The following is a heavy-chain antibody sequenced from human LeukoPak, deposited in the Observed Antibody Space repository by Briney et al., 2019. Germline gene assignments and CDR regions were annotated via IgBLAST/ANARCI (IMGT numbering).Heavy chain of an antibody. D-gene: IGHD3-16*01. CDR3: ARARTMITFGGVRHAFDI. CDR1: GGTFISYA. J-gene: IGHJ3*02. Sequence: ASVKVSCKASGGTFISYAFHWVRQAPGQGLEWVGRIIPLLGVTNHAQKLQGRVTVTADPATNTAYMELSSLIPDDTAVYYCARARTMITFGGVRHAFDIWGQGTLVTVSS. V-gene: IGHV1-69*04. CDR2: IIPLLGVT.